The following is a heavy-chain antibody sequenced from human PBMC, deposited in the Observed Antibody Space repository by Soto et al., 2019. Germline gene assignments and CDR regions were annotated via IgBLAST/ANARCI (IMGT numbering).Heavy chain of an antibody. CDR3: TSPGYSSGWPQGFDY. V-gene: IGHV3-49*04. D-gene: IGHD6-19*01. J-gene: IGHJ4*02. CDR2: IRSKAYGGTT. Sequence: GGSLRLSCTASGFTFGDYAMSWVRQAPGKGLEWVGFIRSKAYGGTTEYAASVKGRFTISRDDSKSIAYLQMNSLKTEDTAVYYCTSPGYSSGWPQGFDYWGQGTLVTVSS. CDR1: GFTFGDYA.